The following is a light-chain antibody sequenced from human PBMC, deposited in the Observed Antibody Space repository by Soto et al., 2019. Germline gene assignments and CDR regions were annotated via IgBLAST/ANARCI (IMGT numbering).Light chain of an antibody. V-gene: IGKV1-17*01. CDR2: AAS. Sequence: DLPMTQSPSSLSASVGDRVTITCRASQGIRNDLGWYQQKPGKAPKRLIYAASSLQSGVPSRFSRSGSGAAFTLSSSSLHPEDFATNYCLQPNSYPWSFGQGTKVDIK. J-gene: IGKJ1*01. CDR1: QGIRND. CDR3: LQPNSYPWS.